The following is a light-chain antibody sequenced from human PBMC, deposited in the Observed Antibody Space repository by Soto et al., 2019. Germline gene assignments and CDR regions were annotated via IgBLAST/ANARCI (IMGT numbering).Light chain of an antibody. CDR3: QQYDNLLT. J-gene: IGKJ4*01. Sequence: DIQMTQSPSSLSASVGDRVTITCRASQSISSYLNWYQQKPGKAPKLLIYDASNLETGVPSRFSGSGSGTGFTFTISSLQPEDIATYYCQQYDNLLTFGGGTKVDIK. V-gene: IGKV1-33*01. CDR2: DAS. CDR1: QSISSY.